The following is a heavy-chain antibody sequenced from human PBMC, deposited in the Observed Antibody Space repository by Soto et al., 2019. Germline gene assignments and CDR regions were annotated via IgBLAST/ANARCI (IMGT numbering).Heavy chain of an antibody. D-gene: IGHD3-22*01. Sequence: GGSLSLSCAASGFTFSSYAMSWVRQAPGKGLEWVSAISGSGGSNYYADSVKGRFTISRDNSKNTLYLQMNSLRAEDTAVYYCAKDFSGDSSGYYYFAFDIWGQGTMVTVSS. CDR2: ISGSGGSN. V-gene: IGHV3-23*01. CDR1: GFTFSSYA. CDR3: AKDFSGDSSGYYYFAFDI. J-gene: IGHJ3*02.